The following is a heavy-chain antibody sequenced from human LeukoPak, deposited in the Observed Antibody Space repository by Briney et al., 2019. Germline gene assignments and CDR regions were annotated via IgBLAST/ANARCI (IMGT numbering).Heavy chain of an antibody. CDR2: IYYSGST. Sequence: SETLSLTCTVSGGSISSGDYYWSWIRQPPGEGLEWIGYIYYSGSTYYNPSLKSRVTISVDTSKNQFSLKLSSVTAADTAVYYCARRAYYDSSGYYFDYWGQGTLVTVSS. D-gene: IGHD3-22*01. V-gene: IGHV4-30-4*01. J-gene: IGHJ4*02. CDR3: ARRAYYDSSGYYFDY. CDR1: GGSISSGDYY.